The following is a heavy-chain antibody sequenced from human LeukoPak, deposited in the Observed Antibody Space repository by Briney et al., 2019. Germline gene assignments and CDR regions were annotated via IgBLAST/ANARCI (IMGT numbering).Heavy chain of an antibody. CDR3: AKVIVGATYYFDY. D-gene: IGHD1-26*01. CDR2: ISGSGGST. J-gene: IGHJ4*02. V-gene: IGHV3-23*01. CDR1: GFTFSSYA. Sequence: GGSLRLSCAASGFTFSSYAMSWVRQAPGKGLEWASAISGSGGSTYYADSVKGRFTISRDNSKNTLYLQMNSLRAEDTAVYYCAKVIVGATYYFDYWGQGTLVTVSS.